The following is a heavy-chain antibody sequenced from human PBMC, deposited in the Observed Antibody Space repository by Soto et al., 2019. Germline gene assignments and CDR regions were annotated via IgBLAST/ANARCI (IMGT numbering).Heavy chain of an antibody. CDR2: TSYDGSNK. CDR3: ARWGGSRRSGYYIDH. V-gene: IGHV3-33*01. D-gene: IGHD3-16*01. Sequence: QVQLVESGGGVVQPGRSLRLSCAASGYVFNHYGLHWVRQAPGKGLEWLTLTSYDGSNKQYADSVKGRFTISRDDSKNTVYLQMTSLRVDDTAVYYCARWGGSRRSGYYIDHWGQGTLVTVSS. CDR1: GYVFNHYG. J-gene: IGHJ4*02.